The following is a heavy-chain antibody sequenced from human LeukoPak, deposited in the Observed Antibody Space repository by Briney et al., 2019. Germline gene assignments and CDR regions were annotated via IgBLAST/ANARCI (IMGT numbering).Heavy chain of an antibody. CDR3: ARTADIPFDY. V-gene: IGHV3-74*01. J-gene: IGHJ4*02. CDR2: VNSDGSRT. CDR1: GFTFSSYW. Sequence: PGGSLRLSCAASGFTFSSYWMHWVRQAPGKGLVWVSRVNSDGSRTSYADSVKGRFTISRDNAKNTLYLQMHSLRAEDTAVYYCARTADIPFDYWGQGTLVTVSS. D-gene: IGHD2-2*01.